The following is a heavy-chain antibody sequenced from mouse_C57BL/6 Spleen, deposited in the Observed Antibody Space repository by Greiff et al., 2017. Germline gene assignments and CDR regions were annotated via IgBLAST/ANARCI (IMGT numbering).Heavy chain of an antibody. CDR1: GFSLTSYG. J-gene: IGHJ1*03. V-gene: IGHV2-5*01. Sequence: VKLQESGPGLVQPSQSLSITCTVSGFSLTSYGVHWVRQSPGKGLEWLGVIWRGGSTDYNAAFMSRLSITKDNSKSQVFFKMNSLQADDTAIYYCAKNLRYWYFEVWGTGTTVTVSS. CDR2: IWRGGST. D-gene: IGHD1-1*01. CDR3: AKNLRYWYFEV.